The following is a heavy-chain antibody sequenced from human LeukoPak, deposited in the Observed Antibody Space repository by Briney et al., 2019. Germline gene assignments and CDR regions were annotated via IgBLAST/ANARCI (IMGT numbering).Heavy chain of an antibody. CDR2: ISSTVINT. Sequence: GRSLRLSCAASGFTFSNYAMTWVRQAPGKGIEWVSSISSTVINTYNADSVKGRFTISRDNSKNTLYLQMNSLRADDTAIYYCAKGTVRFLEWSQRGYFDYWGQGILVTVSS. J-gene: IGHJ4*02. CDR1: GFTFSNYA. V-gene: IGHV3-23*01. CDR3: AKGTVRFLEWSQRGYFDY. D-gene: IGHD3-3*01.